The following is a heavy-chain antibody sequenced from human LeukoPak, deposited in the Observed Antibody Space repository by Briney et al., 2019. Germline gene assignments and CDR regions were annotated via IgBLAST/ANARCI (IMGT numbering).Heavy chain of an antibody. Sequence: SETLSLTCAVYGGSFSGYYSSWIRQPPGKGLEWIGEINHSGSTNYNPSLKSRVTISVDTSKNQFSLKLSSVTAADTAVYYCATGMTTVTTSANDYWGQGTLVTVSS. D-gene: IGHD4-17*01. CDR3: ATGMTTVTTSANDY. V-gene: IGHV4-34*01. CDR2: INHSGST. CDR1: GGSFSGYY. J-gene: IGHJ4*02.